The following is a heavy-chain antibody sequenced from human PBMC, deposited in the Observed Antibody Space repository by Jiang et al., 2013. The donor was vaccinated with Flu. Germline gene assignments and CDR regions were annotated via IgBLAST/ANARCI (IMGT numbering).Heavy chain of an antibody. V-gene: IGHV4-39*01. Sequence: GPGLVKPSETLSLTCTVSGGSIRSTNYYWGWIRQPPGKGLEWIGSINYSGSTDYNPSLKSRVTISIDTSKSQFSLKLNSVTAADTALYYCARQPVEVVTVFDYFQHWGQGTLVTVSS. CDR1: GGSIRSTNYY. J-gene: IGHJ1*01. D-gene: IGHD2-21*02. CDR2: INYSGST. CDR3: ARQPVEVVTVFDYFQH.